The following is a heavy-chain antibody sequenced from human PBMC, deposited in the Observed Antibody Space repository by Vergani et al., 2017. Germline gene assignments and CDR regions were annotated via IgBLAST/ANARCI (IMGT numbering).Heavy chain of an antibody. CDR1: GFTFDDYA. D-gene: IGHD6-19*01. CDR2: ISWNSGSI. CDR3: AKEGEHVAGSLDY. V-gene: IGHV3-9*01. J-gene: IGHJ4*02. Sequence: EVQLVESGGGLVQHGRSLRLSCAASGFTFDDYALKWVRQAPGKGLEWVSGISWNSGSIGYADSVKGRFTISRDNAKNSLYLQMNSLRAEDTAVYYCAKEGEHVAGSLDYWGQGTLVTVSS.